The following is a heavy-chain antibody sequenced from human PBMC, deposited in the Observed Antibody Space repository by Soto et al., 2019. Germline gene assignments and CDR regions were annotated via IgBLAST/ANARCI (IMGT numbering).Heavy chain of an antibody. CDR3: ARDLSSDSTGFRGYDL. Sequence: SVKVSCKASGGTVSSYAITWVRQAPGKGLEWLGVFIPIFVSAHYAQKFQGRVTITADESTSTAYMELSGLRSEDTAIYYCARDLSSDSTGFRGYDLWGQGTLVTVSS. CDR2: FIPIFVSA. D-gene: IGHD3-10*01. CDR1: GGTVSSYA. V-gene: IGHV1-69*13. J-gene: IGHJ4*02.